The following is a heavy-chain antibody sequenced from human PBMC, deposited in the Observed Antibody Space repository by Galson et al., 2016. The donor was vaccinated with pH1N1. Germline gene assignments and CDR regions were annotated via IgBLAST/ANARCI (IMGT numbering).Heavy chain of an antibody. CDR2: IWYDGSNK. J-gene: IGHJ6*02. D-gene: IGHD2-2*01. CDR3: ARSRVTFSSTTCLAV. Sequence: SLRLSCAASGFTFSNYGMHWVRQAPGKGLEWVALIWYDGSNKYYADSVKGRSTIFRDNSKNTLYLQMNSLRAEDTAVYYCARSRVTFSSTTCLAVWGQGTTVTVSS. CDR1: GFTFSNYG. V-gene: IGHV3-33*01.